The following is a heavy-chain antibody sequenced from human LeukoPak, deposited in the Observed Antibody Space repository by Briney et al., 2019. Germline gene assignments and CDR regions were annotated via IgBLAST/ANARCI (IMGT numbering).Heavy chain of an antibody. Sequence: SQTLPLTCTVSGGSISSGGYYWSWIRQHPGKGLEWIGYIYYSGSTYYNPSLKSRVTISVDTSKNQFSLKLSSVTAADTAVYYCARAGEELPHDAFDIWGQGTMVTVSS. CDR1: GGSISSGGYY. CDR3: ARAGEELPHDAFDI. CDR2: IYYSGST. J-gene: IGHJ3*02. V-gene: IGHV4-31*03. D-gene: IGHD3-10*01.